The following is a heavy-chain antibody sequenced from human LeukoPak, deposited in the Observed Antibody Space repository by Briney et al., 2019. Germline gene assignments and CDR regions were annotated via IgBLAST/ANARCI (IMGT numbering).Heavy chain of an antibody. Sequence: SETLSLTCAVSGGSISSGGYSWSWIRQPPGKGLEWIGYIYHSGSTYYNPSLKSRVTISVDRSKNQFSLKLSSVTAADTAAYYCARGWYDSSGYHGDWFDPWGQGTLVTVSS. J-gene: IGHJ5*02. CDR1: GGSISSGGYS. CDR3: ARGWYDSSGYHGDWFDP. V-gene: IGHV4-30-2*01. D-gene: IGHD3-22*01. CDR2: IYHSGST.